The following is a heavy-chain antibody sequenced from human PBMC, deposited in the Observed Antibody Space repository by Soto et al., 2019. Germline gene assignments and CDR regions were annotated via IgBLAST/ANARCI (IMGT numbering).Heavy chain of an antibody. CDR2: INSRSIYI. Sequence: PGGSLRLSFAASGFTFSTYGMNWVRQAPGKGLEWVSSINSRSIYIYYAYSVKVRFTISRDNAKRSLYLQMNSLRAEDTAVYYCTRVPDYIIYTMDXWGQGTTVTVS. CDR3: TRVPDYIIYTMDX. D-gene: IGHD4-4*01. CDR1: GFTFSTYG. V-gene: IGHV3-21*01. J-gene: IGHJ6*02.